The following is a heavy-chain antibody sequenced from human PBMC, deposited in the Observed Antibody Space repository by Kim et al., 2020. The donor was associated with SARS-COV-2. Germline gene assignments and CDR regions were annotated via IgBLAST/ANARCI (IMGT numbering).Heavy chain of an antibody. CDR2: IYHSGSA. J-gene: IGHJ4*02. Sequence: SETLSLTCAVSGGSISSNNWWSWVRQPPGKGLEWIGEIYHSGSANYNPSLESRVTMSVDKSKNQFSLNLSSVTAADTALYYCARVPTPDWGSTALVYFDWWGQGTLVTVSS. CDR3: ARVPTPDWGSTALVYFDW. V-gene: IGHV4-4*02. CDR1: GGSISSNNW. D-gene: IGHD3-9*01.